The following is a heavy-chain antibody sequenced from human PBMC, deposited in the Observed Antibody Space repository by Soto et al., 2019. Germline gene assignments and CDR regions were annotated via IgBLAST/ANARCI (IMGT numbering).Heavy chain of an antibody. CDR1: GASITFGGYS. CDR2: INHLETT. V-gene: IGHV4-30-2*01. Sequence: SETLSLTCTVSGASITFGGYSWSWIRQTPGKGLEWSGYINHLETTFYNPSFESRLTLSIDRAKNQFSLKLHSMSAADRAVYVYARGGGSDSFDYWGQGILVTVSS. CDR3: ARGGGSDSFDY. J-gene: IGHJ4*02. D-gene: IGHD1-26*01.